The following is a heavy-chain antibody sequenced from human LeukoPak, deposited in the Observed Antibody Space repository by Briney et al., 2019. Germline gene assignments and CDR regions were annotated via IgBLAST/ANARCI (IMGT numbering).Heavy chain of an antibody. D-gene: IGHD2-2*01. Sequence: ASVNVSCKASGYTLTDHYIHWVRQAPGQGLEWMGWLNPKSGGTNYAQNFQGRVTMTRDTSINTAYMDLSRLIFDDTAVYYCARVTANYASWLDPWGQGTLVTVSS. CDR1: GYTLTDHY. CDR2: LNPKSGGT. V-gene: IGHV1-2*02. CDR3: ARVTANYASWLDP. J-gene: IGHJ5*02.